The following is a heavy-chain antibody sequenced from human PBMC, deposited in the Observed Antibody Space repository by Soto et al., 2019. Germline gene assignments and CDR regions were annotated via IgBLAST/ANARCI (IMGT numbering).Heavy chain of an antibody. V-gene: IGHV1-46*02. J-gene: IGHJ4*02. CDR1: GFTFNNFY. D-gene: IGHD2-21*02. CDR3: AYLYSFGDRSSFDY. Sequence: GASVKVSCKSSGFTFNNFYLHWVRRAPGQGLEWMGIINPSGGSTSYAQKFLGRVTMTRDTSKSTVYMELSSLTSDDTAIYFCAYLYSFGDRSSFDYWGQGTLVTVSS. CDR2: INPSGGST.